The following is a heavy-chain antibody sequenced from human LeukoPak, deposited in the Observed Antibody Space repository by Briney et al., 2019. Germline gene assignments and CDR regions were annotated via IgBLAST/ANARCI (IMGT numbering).Heavy chain of an antibody. V-gene: IGHV3-48*04. CDR2: ISSSGSTI. CDR3: AREVQDAFDI. Sequence: PGGSLRLSCAASGFTFSSYSMNWVRQAPGKGLEWVSYISSSGSTIYYADSVKGRFTISRDNAENSLYLQMNSLRAEDTAVYYCAREVQDAFDIWGQGTMVIVSS. J-gene: IGHJ3*02. CDR1: GFTFSSYS.